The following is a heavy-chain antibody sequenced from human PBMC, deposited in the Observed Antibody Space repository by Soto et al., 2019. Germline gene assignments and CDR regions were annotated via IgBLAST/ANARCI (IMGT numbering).Heavy chain of an antibody. Sequence: GESLKISCKGSGYSFTSYWIGWVRQMPGKGLEWMGIIYPGDSDTRYSPSFQGQVTISADKSISTAYLQWSSLKASDTAMYYCARHYDILRRRYYGMDVWGPAPTVTGFS. CDR1: GYSFTSYW. CDR2: IYPGDSDT. V-gene: IGHV5-51*01. CDR3: ARHYDILRRRYYGMDV. D-gene: IGHD3-9*01. J-gene: IGHJ6*02.